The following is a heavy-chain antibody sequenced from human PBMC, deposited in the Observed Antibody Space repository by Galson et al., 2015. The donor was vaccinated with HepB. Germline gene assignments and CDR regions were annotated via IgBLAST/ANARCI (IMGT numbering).Heavy chain of an antibody. J-gene: IGHJ5*02. V-gene: IGHV4-59*01. CDR2: IYYSGST. D-gene: IGHD6-13*01. CDR1: GGSISSYY. CDR3: AREINGAAAGQWDWFDP. Sequence: SETLSLTCTVSGGSISSYYWSWIRQPPGKGLEWIGYIYYSGSTNYNPSLKSRVTISVDTSKNQFSLKLSSVTAADTAVYYCAREINGAAAGQWDWFDPWGQGTLVTVSS.